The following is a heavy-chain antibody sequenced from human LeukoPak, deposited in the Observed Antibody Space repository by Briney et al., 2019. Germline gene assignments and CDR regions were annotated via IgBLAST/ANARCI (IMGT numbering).Heavy chain of an antibody. D-gene: IGHD2-15*01. J-gene: IGHJ5*02. V-gene: IGHV1-69*04. CDR2: IIPILGIA. CDR1: GGTFSSYA. Sequence: APVEVSCKASGGTFSSYAISWVRQAPGQGLEWMGRIIPILGIANYAQKFQGRVTITPDKSTSTAYMELSSLRSEDTAVYYCARALGQYCSGGSCYWFDPWGQGTLVTVSS. CDR3: ARALGQYCSGGSCYWFDP.